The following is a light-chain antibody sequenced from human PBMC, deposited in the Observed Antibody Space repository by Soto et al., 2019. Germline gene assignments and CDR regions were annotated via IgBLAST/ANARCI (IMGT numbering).Light chain of an antibody. V-gene: IGKV3-20*01. J-gene: IGKJ1*01. Sequence: EIVLTQSPGTLSLSPGDRATLSCRASQSVNSNYLAWYQRKPGPTPRLLIYGASNRATDIPYRFSASGSGTDFTLTITRLEAEDFAVYYYQHYDSTPPTFGQGTKVEVK. CDR1: QSVNSNY. CDR2: GAS. CDR3: QHYDSTPPT.